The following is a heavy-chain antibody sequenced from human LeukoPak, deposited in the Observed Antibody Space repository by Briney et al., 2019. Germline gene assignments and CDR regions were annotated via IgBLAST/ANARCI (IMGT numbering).Heavy chain of an antibody. D-gene: IGHD2-15*01. V-gene: IGHV4-59*01. CDR1: GGSISSYY. Sequence: SETLSLTCTVSGGSISSYYWSWIRQPPGKGLEWIGYIYYSGSTNYNPSLKSRVTISVDTSKNQFSLKLSSMTAADTAVYYCAVVAAPYGMDVWGQGTTVTVSS. CDR2: IYYSGST. CDR3: AVVAAPYGMDV. J-gene: IGHJ6*02.